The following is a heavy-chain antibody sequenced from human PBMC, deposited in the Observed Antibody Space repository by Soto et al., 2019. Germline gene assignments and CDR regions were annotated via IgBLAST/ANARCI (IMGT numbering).Heavy chain of an antibody. CDR1: GGSISSGGYY. CDR2: IYYSGST. J-gene: IGHJ2*01. Sequence: SETLSLTCTVSGGSISSGGYYWSWIRQHPGKGLEWIGYIYYSGSTYYNPSLKSRVTISVDTSKNQFSLKLSSVTAADTAVYYCARVKPTYNWFFDLCGHGTLVTVSS. D-gene: IGHD1-1*01. V-gene: IGHV4-31*03. CDR3: ARVKPTYNWFFDL.